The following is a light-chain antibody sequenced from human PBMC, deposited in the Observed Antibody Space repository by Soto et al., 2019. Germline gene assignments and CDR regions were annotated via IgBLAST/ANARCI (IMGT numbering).Light chain of an antibody. CDR2: EVS. V-gene: IGLV2-14*01. CDR1: SSDVGGYNS. CDR3: SSYTTSSTLLYV. J-gene: IGLJ1*01. Sequence: QSALTQPASVSGSPGQSITISCTGTSSDVGGYNSVSWYQQHPGKAPKLMIYEVSNRPSGVSNRFSGSKSGNTASLTISGLQAEDEADYYSSSYTTSSTLLYVFGTGTKGTVL.